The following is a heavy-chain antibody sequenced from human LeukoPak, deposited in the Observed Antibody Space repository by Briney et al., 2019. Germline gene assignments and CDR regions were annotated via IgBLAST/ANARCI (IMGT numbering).Heavy chain of an antibody. CDR3: ATDVGSCSGGSCYNYYGMDV. CDR2: FDPEDGET. Sequence: GASVKVSCKVSGYTLTELSMHWVRQAPGKGLEWMGGFDPEDGETIYAQKFQGRVTMTEDTSTDTAYMELSSLRSEDTVVYYCATDVGSCSGGSCYNYYGMDVWGQGTTVTVSS. J-gene: IGHJ6*02. V-gene: IGHV1-24*01. D-gene: IGHD2-15*01. CDR1: GYTLTELS.